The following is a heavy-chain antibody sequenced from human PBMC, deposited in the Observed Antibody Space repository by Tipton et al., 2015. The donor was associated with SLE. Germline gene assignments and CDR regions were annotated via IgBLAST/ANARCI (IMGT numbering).Heavy chain of an antibody. Sequence: TLSLTCTVSGGSISSSSYYWGWIRQPPGKGLEWIGYIYYSGSTNYNPSLKSRVTISVDTSKNQFSLKLSSVTAADTAVYYCASSDYYDSRYFDYWGQGTLVTVSS. D-gene: IGHD3-22*01. CDR3: ASSDYYDSRYFDY. J-gene: IGHJ4*02. CDR2: IYYSGST. CDR1: GGSISSSSYY. V-gene: IGHV4-61*05.